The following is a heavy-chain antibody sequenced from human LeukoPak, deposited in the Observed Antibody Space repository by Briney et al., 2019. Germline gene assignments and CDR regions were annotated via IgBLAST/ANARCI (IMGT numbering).Heavy chain of an antibody. CDR1: GFSFSRYW. V-gene: IGHV3-7*01. Sequence: PGGSLRLSCAGSGFSFSRYWMSWVRQAPGKGPEYIGNIKEDGSEKYYVDSVKGRFIISRDNARNSLFLQMNSLRVEDTAVYYCARDTSAERGQQLANWGQGRLVIVSS. D-gene: IGHD6-13*01. CDR3: ARDTSAERGQQLAN. CDR2: IKEDGSEK. J-gene: IGHJ4*02.